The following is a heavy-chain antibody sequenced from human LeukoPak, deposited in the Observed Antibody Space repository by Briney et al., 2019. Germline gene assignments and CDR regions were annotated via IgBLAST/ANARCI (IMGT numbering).Heavy chain of an antibody. CDR1: GGSISSYY. J-gene: IGHJ6*03. D-gene: IGHD6-19*01. CDR2: IYTSGST. V-gene: IGHV4-4*07. CDR3: ARERGIAVAGTVWAHYYYMDV. Sequence: SETLSLTCTVSGGSISSYYWSWIRQPAGKGLEWIGRIYTSGSTNYNPSLKSRVTMSVDTSKNQFSLKLSSVTAADTAVYYCARERGIAVAGTVWAHYYYMDVWGKGTTVTVSS.